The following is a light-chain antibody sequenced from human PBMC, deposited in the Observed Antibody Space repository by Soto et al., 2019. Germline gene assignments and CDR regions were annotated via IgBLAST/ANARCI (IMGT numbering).Light chain of an antibody. V-gene: IGKV3-15*01. CDR2: DAS. J-gene: IGKJ1*01. Sequence: EIVIPQSQVTLSVSPGERATLSCRASQSVRSNLAWYQQKPGQAPRLLMYDASTRSTGSPARFSGSGSGTAFTLTISSRQSEDFVVYYCQQYNYWPPWTFGQGTKVEIK. CDR3: QQYNYWPPWT. CDR1: QSVRSN.